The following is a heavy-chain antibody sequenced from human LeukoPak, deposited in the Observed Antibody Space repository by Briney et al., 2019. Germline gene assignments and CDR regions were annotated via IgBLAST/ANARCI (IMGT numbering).Heavy chain of an antibody. Sequence: GGSLRLSCAASGLTFEDFAMHWVRQAPGKGLEWVSLISGDAVNTYYAASVEGRFTIPRDNSENSLFLQMDNLRTEDTALYYCAKDKSPKYFYGMDAWGQGTMVTVSS. J-gene: IGHJ6*02. CDR3: AKDKSPKYFYGMDA. CDR2: ISGDAVNT. V-gene: IGHV3-43*02. CDR1: GLTFEDFA.